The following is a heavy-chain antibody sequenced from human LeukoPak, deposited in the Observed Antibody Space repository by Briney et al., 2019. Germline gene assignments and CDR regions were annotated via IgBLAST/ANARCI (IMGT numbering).Heavy chain of an antibody. Sequence: SETLSLTCAVYGGSFSGYYWSWIRQPPGKGLEWIGEINHSGSTNYNPSLKSRVTISVDTSKNQFSLKLSSVTAADTAVYYCARDPDGYCSSTSCYPVFDYWGQGTLVTVSS. V-gene: IGHV4-34*01. J-gene: IGHJ4*02. CDR1: GGSFSGYY. CDR2: INHSGST. D-gene: IGHD2-2*01. CDR3: ARDPDGYCSSTSCYPVFDY.